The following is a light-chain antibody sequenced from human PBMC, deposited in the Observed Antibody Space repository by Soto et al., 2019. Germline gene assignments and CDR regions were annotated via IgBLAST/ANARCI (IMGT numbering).Light chain of an antibody. CDR2: GAS. J-gene: IGKJ1*01. CDR1: PSVSSN. CDR3: QQYNNWTRT. Sequence: EIVRTQSPATLSVSPGASATLSCRASPSVSSNLAWYQQKPGQAPRLLIYGASTRATGIPARFSGSGSGTEFTLTISSLQSEDFAVYYCQQYNNWTRTFGQGTKVDIK. V-gene: IGKV3D-15*01.